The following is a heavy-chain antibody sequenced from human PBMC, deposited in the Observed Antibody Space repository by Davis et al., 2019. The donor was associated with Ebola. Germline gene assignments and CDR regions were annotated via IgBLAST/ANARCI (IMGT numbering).Heavy chain of an antibody. CDR3: ARGIVATTETNSVAGCIDY. CDR1: GGSISSYY. V-gene: IGHV4-59*01. J-gene: IGHJ4*02. Sequence: PSETLSLTCTVSGGSISSYYWSWIRQPPGKGLEWIGYIYYSGSTNYNPSLKSRVTISVDTSKNQFSLKLSSVTAADTAVYYCARGIVATTETNSVAGCIDYWGQGTLVTVSS. CDR2: IYYSGST. D-gene: IGHD5-12*01.